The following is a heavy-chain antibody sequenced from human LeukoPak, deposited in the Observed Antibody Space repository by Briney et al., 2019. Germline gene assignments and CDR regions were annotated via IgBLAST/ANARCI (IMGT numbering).Heavy chain of an antibody. D-gene: IGHD3-10*01. CDR3: ARGRSGPGADYYYGMDV. CDR1: GGSISSFY. CDR2: IYSSGST. Sequence: SETLSLTCTVSGGSISSFYWTWIRQPAGKGLEWIGRIYSSGSTNYNPSLKSRLTMSVDTSKNQLSLKVSSVTAADTAVYYCARGRSGPGADYYYGMDVWGQGTTVTASS. V-gene: IGHV4-4*07. J-gene: IGHJ6*02.